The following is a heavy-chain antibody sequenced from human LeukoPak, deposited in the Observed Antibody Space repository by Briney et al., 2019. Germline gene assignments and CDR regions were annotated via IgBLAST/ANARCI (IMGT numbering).Heavy chain of an antibody. CDR3: ARLGGWFDP. V-gene: IGHV4-39*07. CDR1: GGSISSSSYY. D-gene: IGHD3-16*01. CDR2: IYYSGST. Sequence: PSETLSLTCTVSGGSISSSSYYWGWIRQPPGKGLEWIGSIYYSGSTNYNPSLKSRVTISVDTSKNQFSLKLSSVTAADTAVYYCARLGGWFDPWGQGTLVTVSS. J-gene: IGHJ5*02.